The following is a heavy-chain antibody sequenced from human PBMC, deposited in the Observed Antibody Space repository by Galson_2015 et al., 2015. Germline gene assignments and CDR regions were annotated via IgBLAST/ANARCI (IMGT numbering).Heavy chain of an antibody. CDR2: IRSKANSYAT. CDR1: GFTFSGSA. D-gene: IGHD6-19*01. CDR3: TRRSSGWYRPDAFDI. Sequence: SLRLSCAASGFTFSGSAMHWVRQASGKGLEWVGRIRSKANSYATAYAASVKGRFTISRDDSKNTAYLQMNSLKTEDTAVYYCTRRSSGWYRPDAFDIWGQGTMVTVSS. J-gene: IGHJ3*02. V-gene: IGHV3-73*01.